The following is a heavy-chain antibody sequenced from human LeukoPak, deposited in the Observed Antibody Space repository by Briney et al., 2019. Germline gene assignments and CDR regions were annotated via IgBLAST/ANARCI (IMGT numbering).Heavy chain of an antibody. D-gene: IGHD6-13*01. CDR2: INHSGST. CDR3: ARGRSCDY. V-gene: IGHV4-34*01. CDR1: GGSFSGYY. Sequence: SETLSLTCAVYGGSFSGYYWSWIRQPPGKGLEWIGEINHSGSTNYNPSLKSRVTISVDTSKNQFSLKLSSVIAADTAVYYCARGRSCDYWGQGTLVTVSS. J-gene: IGHJ4*02.